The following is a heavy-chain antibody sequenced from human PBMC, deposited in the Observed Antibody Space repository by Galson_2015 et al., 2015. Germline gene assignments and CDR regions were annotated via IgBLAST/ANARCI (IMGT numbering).Heavy chain of an antibody. D-gene: IGHD6-19*01. CDR1: GFTFSAYA. J-gene: IGHJ4*02. Sequence: SLRLSCAASGFTFSAYAMHWVRQAPGKGLEWVAVISYDGSKKYYADSVKGQFTISRDNSKNTLYLQMNSLRAEDTAVYYCARDPQDNSGWSCYFGYWGQGTLVTVSS. V-gene: IGHV3-30-3*01. CDR3: ARDPQDNSGWSCYFGY. CDR2: ISYDGSKK.